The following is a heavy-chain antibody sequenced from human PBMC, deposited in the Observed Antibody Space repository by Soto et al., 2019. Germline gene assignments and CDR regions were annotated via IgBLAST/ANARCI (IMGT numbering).Heavy chain of an antibody. J-gene: IGHJ6*02. CDR2: ISSSGSII. V-gene: IGHV3-11*01. CDR3: ASAAVTTGGYYSYGMDV. Sequence: QVQLVESGGGLVKPGGSLRLSCAASGFPFSDCYMSWIRQAPGKGLEWLSYISSSGSIISYADSVEGRFTITRDNAKNSLYLQMNRLSAEDTAVYYGASAAVTTGGYYSYGMDVWGQGATVTVSS. D-gene: IGHD4-17*01. CDR1: GFPFSDCY.